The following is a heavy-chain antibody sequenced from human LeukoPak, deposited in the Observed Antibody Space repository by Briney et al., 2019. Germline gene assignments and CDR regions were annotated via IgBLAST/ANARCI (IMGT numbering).Heavy chain of an antibody. CDR3: STKVRLRGSRGMDV. CDR2: INPNGGGT. Sequence: ASVKVSCKASGQTFTGYYIHWVRQAPGQGLEWMGWINPNGGGTDYAQKFQGRVTMTRDTSINTAYMEVTSLTSDDTATYYCSTKVRLRGSRGMDVWGQGTTVTVSS. CDR1: GQTFTGYY. J-gene: IGHJ6*02. D-gene: IGHD3-16*01. V-gene: IGHV1-2*02.